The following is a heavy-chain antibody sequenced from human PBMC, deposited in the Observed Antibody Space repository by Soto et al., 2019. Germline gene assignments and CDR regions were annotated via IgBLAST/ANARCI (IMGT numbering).Heavy chain of an antibody. J-gene: IGHJ6*03. V-gene: IGHV1-18*01. CDR1: GYTFTSYG. CDR2: ISADNVHT. CDR3: ARVGYCSGYSCHYMDV. D-gene: IGHD2-2*01. Sequence: QVKLVQSGGEVKAPGASVKVSCKASGYTFTSYGFNWVRQAPGQGLEWMGWISADNVHTNYAQKFQGRVTMTTDTFTSTAYLELRSLRSDDTAVYYCARVGYCSGYSCHYMDVWGRGTTVTVSS.